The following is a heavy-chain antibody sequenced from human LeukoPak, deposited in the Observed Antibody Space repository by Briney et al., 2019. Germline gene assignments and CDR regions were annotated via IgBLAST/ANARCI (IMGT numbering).Heavy chain of an antibody. Sequence: GGSLRLSCTASGLTFSSYWMHWVRQAPGKGLEWVSRIKGDEMTTNYADSVEGRFTISRDNAKNTVYLQMNSLRAEDTAVYYCAKDRSIAVAGNFDYWGQGTLVTVSS. D-gene: IGHD6-19*01. J-gene: IGHJ4*02. CDR3: AKDRSIAVAGNFDY. V-gene: IGHV3-74*01. CDR2: IKGDEMTT. CDR1: GLTFSSYW.